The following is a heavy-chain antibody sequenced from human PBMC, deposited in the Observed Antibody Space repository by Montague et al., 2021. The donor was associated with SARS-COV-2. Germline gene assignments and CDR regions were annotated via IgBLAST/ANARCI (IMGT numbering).Heavy chain of an antibody. CDR1: GFTFSSYW. CDR2: INSDGSNT. J-gene: IGHJ6*02. V-gene: IGHV3-74*01. CDR3: ARGEYSGYDFPSGMDV. D-gene: IGHD5-12*01. Sequence: SLRLSCAASGFTFSSYWMHWVRQAPGKGLVWASRINSDGSNTSYADSVKGRFTISRDNAKNTLYLQMNSLRAEDTAVYYCARGEYSGYDFPSGMDVWGQGTTVTVSS.